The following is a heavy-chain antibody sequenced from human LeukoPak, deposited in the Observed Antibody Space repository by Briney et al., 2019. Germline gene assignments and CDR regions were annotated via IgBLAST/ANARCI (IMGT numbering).Heavy chain of an antibody. CDR2: IYYSGST. J-gene: IGHJ5*02. CDR1: GGSISSYY. D-gene: IGHD2-2*01. Sequence: SETLSLTCTVSGGSISSYYWSWIRQPPGKGLEWIGYIYYSGSTNYNPSLKSRVTISVDTSKNQFSLKLSSVTAADTAVYYCARDLHCSSTSCYGGFDPWGQGTLVTFSS. CDR3: ARDLHCSSTSCYGGFDP. V-gene: IGHV4-59*01.